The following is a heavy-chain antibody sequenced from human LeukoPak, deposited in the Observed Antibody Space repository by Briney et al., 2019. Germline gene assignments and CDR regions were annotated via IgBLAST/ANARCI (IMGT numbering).Heavy chain of an antibody. J-gene: IGHJ4*02. V-gene: IGHV1-69*13. D-gene: IGHD6-13*01. CDR1: GGTFSSYG. CDR3: ARSEEVKMGYSGSWLNYYFDY. Sequence: SVKVSCKASGGTFSSYGISWVRQAPGQGLEWMGGIIPIFGTANYAQKFQGRVTITADEPTSTAYMELSSLRSEDTAVYYCARSEEVKMGYSGSWLNYYFDYRGQGTLVTVSS. CDR2: IIPIFGTA.